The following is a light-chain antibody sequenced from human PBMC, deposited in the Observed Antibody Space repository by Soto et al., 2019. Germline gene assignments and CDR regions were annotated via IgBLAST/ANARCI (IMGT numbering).Light chain of an antibody. CDR1: SNDVGHSSF. CDR3: NAQADNGKHV. J-gene: IGLJ1*01. CDR2: EVS. Sequence: QSALTQPPSASGSPGQSVTISCTGNSNDVGHSSFISWYQQPPGKGPKLIIYEVSKRPSGVPDRFSGSKSGNTASLSVSGLQDEDEADYFCNAQADNGKHVFRTGTKGTVL. V-gene: IGLV2-8*01.